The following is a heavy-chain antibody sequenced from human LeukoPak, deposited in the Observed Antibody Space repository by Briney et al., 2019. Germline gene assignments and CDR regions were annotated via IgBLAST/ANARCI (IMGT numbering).Heavy chain of an antibody. CDR2: IYYSGTT. CDR1: GGSISNNNYY. D-gene: IGHD6-25*01. Sequence: SETLSLTCTVSGGSISNNNYYWGWIRQPPGKGLEWIGTIYYSGTTYYNPSLKSRVTISRDTSNNQFSLKLSSVTAADTAVYYCARSGYYFGNGWFDPWGQGTLVTVSS. CDR3: ARSGYYFGNGWFDP. V-gene: IGHV4-39*01. J-gene: IGHJ5*02.